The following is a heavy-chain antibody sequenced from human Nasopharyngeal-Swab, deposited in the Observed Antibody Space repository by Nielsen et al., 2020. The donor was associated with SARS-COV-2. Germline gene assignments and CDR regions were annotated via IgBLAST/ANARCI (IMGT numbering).Heavy chain of an antibody. V-gene: IGHV4-59*01. Sequence: RRAPGEGLVWIGYIYYSGSTNYNPSLKSRVTISVDTSKNQFSLKLSSVTAADTAVYYCARGYSSSYFSYYYYGLDVWGQGTTVTVS. J-gene: IGHJ6*02. CDR3: ARGYSSSYFSYYYYGLDV. D-gene: IGHD6-6*01. CDR2: IYYSGST.